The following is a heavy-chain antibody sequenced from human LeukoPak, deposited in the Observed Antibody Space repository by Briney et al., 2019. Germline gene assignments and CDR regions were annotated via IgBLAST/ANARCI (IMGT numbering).Heavy chain of an antibody. J-gene: IGHJ5*02. CDR2: ITSYNGNT. D-gene: IGHD2-15*01. Sequence: ASVKVSCKASGYTFSSYGISWVRQAPGQGLEWMGWITSYNGNTKYAQQLQGRVTMTTDTSTGTAYMGLRSLRSDDTAVYYCARESGYCSGGSCLDPWGQGTLVTVSS. CDR1: GYTFSSYG. CDR3: ARESGYCSGGSCLDP. V-gene: IGHV1-18*01.